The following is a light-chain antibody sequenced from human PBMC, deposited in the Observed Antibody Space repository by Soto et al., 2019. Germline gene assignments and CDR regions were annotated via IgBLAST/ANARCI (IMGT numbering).Light chain of an antibody. CDR3: GTWDSSLSVVV. Sequence: QSVLTQPASVSGSPGQSITISCTGTSSDVGTYDLVSWYQHHPGAAPKLMIYEATRRPSGISNRFSGSKSGNTASLTISGLQAEDEADYYCGTWDSSLSVVVFGGGTKLTVL. CDR2: EAT. V-gene: IGLV2-23*01. CDR1: SSDVGTYDL. J-gene: IGLJ2*01.